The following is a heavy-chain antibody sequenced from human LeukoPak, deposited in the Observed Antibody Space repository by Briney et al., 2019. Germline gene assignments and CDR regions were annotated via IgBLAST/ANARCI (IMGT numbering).Heavy chain of an antibody. CDR1: GYTFTSYD. V-gene: IGHV1-69*05. CDR3: ARGSVGGRFDP. D-gene: IGHD6-25*01. CDR2: IIPIFGTA. J-gene: IGHJ5*02. Sequence: SVKVSCKASGYTFTSYDINWVRQATGQGLEWMGGIIPIFGTANYAQKFQGRVTITTDESTSTAYMELSSLRSEDTAVYYCARGSVGGRFDPWGQGTLVTVSS.